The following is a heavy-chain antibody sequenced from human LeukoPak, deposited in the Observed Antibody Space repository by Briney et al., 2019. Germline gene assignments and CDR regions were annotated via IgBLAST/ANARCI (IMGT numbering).Heavy chain of an antibody. V-gene: IGHV4-61*01. J-gene: IGHJ2*01. CDR3: ARDRGEATDWYFDL. Sequence: SETLSLTCTVSGGSISSSSYYWGWIRQPPGKGLEWTGYIYYSGSTNYNPSLKSRVTISVDTSKNQFSLKLSSVTAADTAVYYCARDRGEATDWYFDLWGRGTLVTVSS. CDR1: GGSISSSSYY. D-gene: IGHD3-10*01. CDR2: IYYSGST.